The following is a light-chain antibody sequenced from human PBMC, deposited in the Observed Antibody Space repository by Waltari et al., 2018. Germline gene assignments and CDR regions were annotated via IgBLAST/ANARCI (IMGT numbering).Light chain of an antibody. V-gene: IGKV2D-29*01. CDR2: EVS. Sequence: DVVMTQTPLSLSVTPGQPASNSCNSSQSLLHHEGRTYLYWYVPKPGQPPQALIYEVSNRLSGVPDRISGSGSGTDFTLKISRVEAEDVGVYYCMQSKYLPTFGQGTKVEIK. J-gene: IGKJ1*01. CDR3: MQSKYLPT. CDR1: QSLLHHEGRTY.